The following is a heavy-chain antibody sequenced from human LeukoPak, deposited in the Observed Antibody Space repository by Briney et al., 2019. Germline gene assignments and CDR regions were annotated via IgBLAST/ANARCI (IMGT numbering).Heavy chain of an antibody. CDR2: INPNSGVT. V-gene: IGHV1-2*02. Sequence: ASVKVSCKASGHTFTGYYMHWVRQAPGQGLEWLGWINPNSGVTNYAQKFQGRITMTRDTSITTVYMELSSLTPDDTAVYYCGSGQWLVGVFYWGQGTLVTVSS. D-gene: IGHD6-19*01. CDR3: GSGQWLVGVFY. J-gene: IGHJ4*02. CDR1: GHTFTGYY.